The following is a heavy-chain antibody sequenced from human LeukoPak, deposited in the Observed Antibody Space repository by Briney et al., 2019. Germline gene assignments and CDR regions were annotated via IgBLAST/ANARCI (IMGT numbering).Heavy chain of an antibody. CDR3: ARIIPYDYVWGSYRPNWFDP. V-gene: IGHV1-69*13. Sequence: SVKVSCKASGGTFSSYAISWVRQAPGQGLEWMGGIIPIFGTAHYAQKFQGRVTITADESTSTAYMELSSLRSEDTAVYYCARIIPYDYVWGSYRPNWFDPWGQGTLVTVSS. CDR1: GGTFSSYA. D-gene: IGHD3-16*02. J-gene: IGHJ5*02. CDR2: IIPIFGTA.